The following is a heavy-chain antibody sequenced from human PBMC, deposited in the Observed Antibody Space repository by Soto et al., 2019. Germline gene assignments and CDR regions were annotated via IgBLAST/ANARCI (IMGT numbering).Heavy chain of an antibody. CDR1: GFTFSSYW. J-gene: IGHJ4*02. V-gene: IGHV3-7*01. Sequence: GGSLRLSCAASGFTFSSYWMSWVRQAPGKGLEWVANIKQDGSEKYYVDSVKGRFTISRDNAKNSLYLQMNSLRAEDTAVYYCARDASCSGGSCYSDYWGQGTLVTVSS. CDR3: ARDASCSGGSCYSDY. CDR2: IKQDGSEK. D-gene: IGHD2-15*01.